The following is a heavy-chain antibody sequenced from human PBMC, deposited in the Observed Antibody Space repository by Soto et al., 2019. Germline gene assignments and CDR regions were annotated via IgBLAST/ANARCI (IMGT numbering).Heavy chain of an antibody. CDR1: GGSISSYY. CDR2: IYYSGST. V-gene: IGHV4-59*01. CDR3: ASGEVAGIDY. Sequence: SETLSLTCTVSGGSISSYYWSWIRQPPGKGLEWIGYIYYSGSTNYNPSLKSRVTISVDTSKNQFSLKLSSVTAADTAVYYCASGEVAGIDYWGQGTLVTVSS. D-gene: IGHD6-19*01. J-gene: IGHJ4*02.